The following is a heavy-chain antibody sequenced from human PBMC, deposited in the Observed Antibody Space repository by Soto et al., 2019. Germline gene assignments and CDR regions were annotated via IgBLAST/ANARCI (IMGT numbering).Heavy chain of an antibody. CDR2: ISYDGSNK. Sequence: PVGSLRLSCAASGFTFSSYGMHWVRQAPGKGLEWVAVISYDGSNKYYADSVKGRFTISRDNSKNTLYLQMNSLRAEDTAVYYCAKDGLPYNWNYENGNWFDPWGQGTLVTVSS. CDR3: AKDGLPYNWNYENGNWFDP. D-gene: IGHD1-7*01. J-gene: IGHJ5*02. V-gene: IGHV3-30*18. CDR1: GFTFSSYG.